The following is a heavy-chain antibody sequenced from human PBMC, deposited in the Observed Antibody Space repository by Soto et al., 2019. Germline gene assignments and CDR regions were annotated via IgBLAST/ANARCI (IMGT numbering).Heavy chain of an antibody. CDR2: IHSDGSST. J-gene: IGHJ3*01. D-gene: IGHD2-21*02. Sequence: EVQLVESEGGLVQPGGSLRLSCAASGFTFSYYWMHWVRQAPGQGLVWVSRIHSDGSSTTYADSVKGRFTISRDNAKHTRYLQMNSLRAEDTAVYDCARGDRGAFDLWGQGTMVTVSS. CDR3: ARGDRGAFDL. V-gene: IGHV3-74*01. CDR1: GFTFSYYW.